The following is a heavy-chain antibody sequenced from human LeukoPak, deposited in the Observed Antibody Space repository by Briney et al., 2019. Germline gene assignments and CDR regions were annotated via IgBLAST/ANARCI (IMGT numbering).Heavy chain of an antibody. CDR2: ISGSGGST. Sequence: GGTLRLSCAASGFTFSNYGMSWVRQAPGKGLEWVSAISGSGGSTYYADSVKGRFTISRDNSKNTLYLQMNSLRTEDTAVYYCAKDGVVRGVMKFDPWGQGTLVTVSS. CDR3: AKDGVVRGVMKFDP. D-gene: IGHD3-10*01. J-gene: IGHJ5*02. CDR1: GFTFSNYG. V-gene: IGHV3-23*01.